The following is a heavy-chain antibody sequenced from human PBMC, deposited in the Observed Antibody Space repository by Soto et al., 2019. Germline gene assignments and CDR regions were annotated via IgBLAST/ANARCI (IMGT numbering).Heavy chain of an antibody. CDR3: ARVDTSMGATCVSY. CDR1: GGSISSGGYY. D-gene: IGHD1-26*01. Sequence: QVQLQESGPGLVKPSQTLSLTCTVSGGSISSGGYYWSWIRQHPGKGLEWIEYIYYSGSTYYNPSLKSRVTISVDTSKNQFSLKLSSVTAADTAVYYCARVDTSMGATCVSYWGQGTLVTVSS. V-gene: IGHV4-31*03. J-gene: IGHJ4*02. CDR2: IYYSGST.